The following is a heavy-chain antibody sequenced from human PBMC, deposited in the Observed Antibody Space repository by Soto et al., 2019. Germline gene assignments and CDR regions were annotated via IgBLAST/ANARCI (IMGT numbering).Heavy chain of an antibody. CDR3: ARVPLTVREPNYYYYGMDV. J-gene: IGHJ6*02. Sequence: SETLSLTCAVSGGSISSSNWWSWVRQPPGKGLGWIGEIYHSGSTNYNTSLKSRVTISVDKSKNQFSLKLSSVTAADTAVYYCARVPLTVREPNYYYYGMDVWGQGTTVTVSS. CDR1: GGSISSSNW. D-gene: IGHD7-27*01. V-gene: IGHV4-4*02. CDR2: IYHSGST.